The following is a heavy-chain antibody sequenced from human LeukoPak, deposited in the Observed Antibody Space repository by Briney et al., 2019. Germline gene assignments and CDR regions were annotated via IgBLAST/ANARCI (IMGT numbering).Heavy chain of an antibody. Sequence: GGTLRLSCTAYGFPFSNDGKGWGRQPPGKGLKWGAEISNGNTYYANSVRGRVAISRDDYKKKVYVQMKSLRDEDTPLYYCVREAGYCASVCLKSNWFDPWGQGTQVTVSS. CDR2: ISNGNT. CDR1: GFPFSNDG. CDR3: VREAGYCASVCLKSNWFDP. D-gene: IGHD2-15*01. J-gene: IGHJ5*02. V-gene: IGHV3-23*01.